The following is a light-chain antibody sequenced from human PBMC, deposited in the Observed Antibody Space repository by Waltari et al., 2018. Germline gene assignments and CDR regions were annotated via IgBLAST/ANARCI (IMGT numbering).Light chain of an antibody. J-gene: IGLJ3*02. CDR2: RNN. Sequence: QSVLTQPPSASGTPGQRVTISCSGSSSTIGSNYVYWYQQLPGTAPKLLIYRNNQRPSGVPDRFSGSKSGTSASLASSGLRSEDEADYYCAAWDDSLWGVFGGGTKLTVL. V-gene: IGLV1-47*01. CDR3: AAWDDSLWGV. CDR1: SSTIGSNY.